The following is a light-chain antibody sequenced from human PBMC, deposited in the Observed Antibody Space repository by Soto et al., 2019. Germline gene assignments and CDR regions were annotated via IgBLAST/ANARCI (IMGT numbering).Light chain of an antibody. V-gene: IGLV2-14*01. CDR1: SSNVGGYNY. Sequence: QSALTQPASVSGSPGQSITISCTGTSSNVGGYNYVSWYQQQPGKAPKLIIYDVSNRPSGVSNRFSGSKSGNTASLTISGLQAEDEADYYCSSYTSSSTLVFGAGTKLTVL. CDR2: DVS. J-gene: IGLJ1*01. CDR3: SSYTSSSTLV.